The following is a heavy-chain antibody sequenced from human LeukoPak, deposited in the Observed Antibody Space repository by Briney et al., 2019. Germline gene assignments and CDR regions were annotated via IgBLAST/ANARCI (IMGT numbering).Heavy chain of an antibody. CDR2: ISAYNGNT. CDR1: GYTFTSYG. D-gene: IGHD3-3*01. J-gene: IGHJ5*02. CDR3: ATAQGVVTLNWFDP. Sequence: GASVKVSCKASGYTFTSYGINWVRQAPGQGLEWMGWISAYNGNTNYAQKLQGRVTMTTDTSTSTAYMELSSLRSEDTAVYYCATAQGVVTLNWFDPWGQGTLVTVSS. V-gene: IGHV1-18*01.